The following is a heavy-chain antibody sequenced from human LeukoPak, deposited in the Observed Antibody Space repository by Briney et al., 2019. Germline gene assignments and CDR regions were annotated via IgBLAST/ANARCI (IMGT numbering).Heavy chain of an antibody. J-gene: IGHJ5*02. V-gene: IGHV4-59*01. CDR2: IYYSGST. Sequence: PSETLSLTCAVYGGSFRGCNWSWIRRPPGKGLEWIGYIYYSGSTNYNPSLKSRVTISADTSKNQFSLKLTSVTAADTAVYYCARGHDYYGSGRQSWFDPWGQGTLVTVSS. D-gene: IGHD3-10*01. CDR1: GGSFRGCN. CDR3: ARGHDYYGSGRQSWFDP.